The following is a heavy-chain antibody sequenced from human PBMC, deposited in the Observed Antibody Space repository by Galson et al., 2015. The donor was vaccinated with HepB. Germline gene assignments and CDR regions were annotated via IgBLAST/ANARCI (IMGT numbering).Heavy chain of an antibody. J-gene: IGHJ6*02. CDR2: ISYDGSNK. V-gene: IGHV3-30*04. CDR1: GFTFSSYA. CDR3: ARDYASSWYFNHYYGMDV. Sequence: SLRLSCAASGFTFSSYAMHWVRQAPGRGLEWVAVISYDGSNKYYADSVKGRFTISRDNSKNTLYLQMNSLRAEDTAVYYCARDYASSWYFNHYYGMDVWGPGTTVTVSS. D-gene: IGHD6-13*01.